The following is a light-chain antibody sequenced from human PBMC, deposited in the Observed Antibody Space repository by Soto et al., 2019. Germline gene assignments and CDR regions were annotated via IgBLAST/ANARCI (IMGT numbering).Light chain of an antibody. Sequence: QSALTQPASVSGSPGQSITISCTGSSNEGLNDDVVSWYQHHPGQAPTLIIYEGNKRPSGVSSRFSASRSGNMASLTISGLQDEDEADYYCCSSLYTNSWVFGGGTKLTVL. J-gene: IGLJ3*02. CDR2: EGN. CDR3: CSSLYTNSWV. CDR1: SNEGLNDDV. V-gene: IGLV2-23*01.